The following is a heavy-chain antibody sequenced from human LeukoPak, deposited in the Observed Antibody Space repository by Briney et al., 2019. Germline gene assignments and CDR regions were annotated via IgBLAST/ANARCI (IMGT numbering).Heavy chain of an antibody. Sequence: GGSLRLSCAASGFTVSSNYMSWVRQAPGKGLVWVSRINSDGSSSSYADSVKGRFTISRDNAKNTLYLQMSSLRAEDTAVYYCARESWTDWGQGTLVTVSS. D-gene: IGHD3-16*02. CDR2: INSDGSSS. CDR3: ARESWTD. J-gene: IGHJ4*02. CDR1: GFTVSSNY. V-gene: IGHV3-74*01.